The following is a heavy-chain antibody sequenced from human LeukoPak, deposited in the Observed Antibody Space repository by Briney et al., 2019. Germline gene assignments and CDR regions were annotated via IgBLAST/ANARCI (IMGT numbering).Heavy chain of an antibody. J-gene: IGHJ4*02. Sequence: PSETLSLTCTVSGGSISSGSYYWSWIRQPAGKGLEWIGRIYTSGSTNYNPSLKSRVTISVDTSKNQFSLKLSSVTAADTAVYYCASTSSGIRDDYWGQGTLVTVSS. V-gene: IGHV4-61*02. CDR1: GGSISSGSYY. D-gene: IGHD3-10*01. CDR3: ASTSSGIRDDY. CDR2: IYTSGST.